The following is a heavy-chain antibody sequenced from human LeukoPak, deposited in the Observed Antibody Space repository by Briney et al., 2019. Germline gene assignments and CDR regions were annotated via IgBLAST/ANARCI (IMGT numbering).Heavy chain of an antibody. V-gene: IGHV3-21*01. CDR3: ARDASADILTGYYLRKNPPPTY. J-gene: IGHJ4*02. CDR2: ISSSSSYI. CDR1: GFTFSSYS. Sequence: GGSLRLSCAASGFTFSSYSMNWVRQAPGKGLEWVSSISSSSSYIYYADSVKGRFTISRDNAKNSLYLQMNSLRAEDTAVYYCARDASADILTGYYLRKNPPPTYWGQGTPVTVSS. D-gene: IGHD3-9*01.